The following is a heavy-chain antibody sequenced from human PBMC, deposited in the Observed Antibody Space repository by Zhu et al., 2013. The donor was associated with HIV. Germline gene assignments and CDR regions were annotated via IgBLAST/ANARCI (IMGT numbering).Heavy chain of an antibody. CDR3: ARDFXYYDHLNGYYLKDAFDM. CDR2: INPYNGNT. CDR1: GYTFNAYF. D-gene: IGHD3-9*01. V-gene: IGHV1-2*02. J-gene: IGHJ3*02. Sequence: QVQVVQSGTELKMPGASVKVSCKTSGYTFNAYFIHWVRQARGQGLEWVGWINPYNGNTKYSQKFQGRVTLTRDTSISTAYMELSSLQSDDTAMYYCARDFXYYDHLNGYYLKDAFDMWARGHWSPSLQ.